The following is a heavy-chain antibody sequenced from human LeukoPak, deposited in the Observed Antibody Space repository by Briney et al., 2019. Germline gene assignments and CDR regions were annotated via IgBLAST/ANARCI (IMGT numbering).Heavy chain of an antibody. CDR1: GASFSSGDQY. CDR2: IHPSGTL. J-gene: IGHJ4*02. V-gene: IGHV4-31*03. D-gene: IGHD3-22*01. Sequence: PSQTLSLTCTVSGASFSSGDQYWHWLRQRPGEGLEWIGSIHPSGTLYNNPSLESRVTISIDTSKNQFSLNLNSVTAADTAVYFCSRGLDSRKLGYWGQGTLVTVSS. CDR3: SRGLDSRKLGY.